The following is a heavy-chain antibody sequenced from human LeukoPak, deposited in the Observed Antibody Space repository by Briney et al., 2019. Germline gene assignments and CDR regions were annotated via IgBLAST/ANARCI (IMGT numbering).Heavy chain of an antibody. CDR1: GFTVSSNY. CDR2: ISSSSSYI. D-gene: IGHD3-9*01. J-gene: IGHJ3*02. V-gene: IGHV3-21*01. Sequence: GGSLRLSCAASGFTVSSNYMSWVRQAPGKGLEWVSSISSSSSYIYYADSVKGRFTISRDNAKNSLYLQMNSLRAEDTAVYYCARSGYDILTGAFDIWGQGTMVTVSS. CDR3: ARSGYDILTGAFDI.